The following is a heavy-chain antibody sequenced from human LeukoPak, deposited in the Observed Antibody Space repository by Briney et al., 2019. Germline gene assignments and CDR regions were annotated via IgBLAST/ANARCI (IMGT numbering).Heavy chain of an antibody. CDR3: ARDRDGGNYCPGGYYYYYYMDV. V-gene: IGHV4-4*07. D-gene: IGHD1-26*01. CDR1: GGSISSYY. J-gene: IGHJ6*03. CDR2: IYTSGST. Sequence: SETLSLTCTVSGGSISSYYWSWIRQPAGKGLEWIGRIYTSGSTNYNPSLKSRVTMSVDTSKNQFSLKLSSVTAADTAVYYCARDRDGGNYCPGGYYYYYYMDVWGKGTTVTVSS.